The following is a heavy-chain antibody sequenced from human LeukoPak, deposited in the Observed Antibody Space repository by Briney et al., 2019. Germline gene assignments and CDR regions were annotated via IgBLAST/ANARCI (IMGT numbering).Heavy chain of an antibody. D-gene: IGHD2-8*01. J-gene: IGHJ4*02. Sequence: SETLSLTCTVSGGSISSYYWSWIRQPAGKGLEWIGRIYTSGSTNYNPSLKSRVTMSVDTSKNQFSLKLSSVTAADMAVYYCAREGRYCTNGVCFIDYWGQGTLVTVSS. V-gene: IGHV4-4*07. CDR3: AREGRYCTNGVCFIDY. CDR2: IYTSGST. CDR1: GGSISSYY.